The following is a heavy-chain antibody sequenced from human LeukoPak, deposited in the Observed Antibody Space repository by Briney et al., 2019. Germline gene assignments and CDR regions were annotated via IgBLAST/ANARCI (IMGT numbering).Heavy chain of an antibody. J-gene: IGHJ4*02. V-gene: IGHV4-34*01. CDR3: ARGSGYSYVPFDY. D-gene: IGHD5-18*01. CDR1: GGSFSGYY. Sequence: SETLSLTCAVYGGSFSGYYWSWIRQPPGKGLEWIGEINHSGSTNYNPSLKSRVTISVDTSKNQFSLKLSSVTAADTAVYYCARGSGYSYVPFDYWGQGTLVTVSS. CDR2: INHSGST.